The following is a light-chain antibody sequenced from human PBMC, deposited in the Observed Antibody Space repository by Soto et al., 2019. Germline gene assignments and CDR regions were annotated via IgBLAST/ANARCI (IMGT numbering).Light chain of an antibody. J-gene: IGLJ2*01. V-gene: IGLV3-21*02. CDR1: NFETKS. CDR2: DNN. Sequence: SYELSQPPSVSVAPGQTARISCGGANFETKSVHWYQQRQGQAPILGVYDNNDRPSGIPERFTGSNSGNTATLTMSRVEAGDEADYYCTVWESFSDHPSFFGGGTKLSVL. CDR3: TVWESFSDHPSF.